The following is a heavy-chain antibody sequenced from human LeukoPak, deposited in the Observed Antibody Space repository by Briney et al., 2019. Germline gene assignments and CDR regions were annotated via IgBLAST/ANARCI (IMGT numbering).Heavy chain of an antibody. CDR1: GGSISNSY. J-gene: IGHJ6*02. Sequence: SETPSLTCTISGGSISNSYWSWIRLPPGKPLEWIGYIYYTGTTKYNPSLKSRATISLDTSKNQFSLKLTSVTAADTALFFCARGYDIDVWGQGTTVTVSS. CDR2: IYYTGTT. CDR3: ARGYDIDV. V-gene: IGHV4-59*01.